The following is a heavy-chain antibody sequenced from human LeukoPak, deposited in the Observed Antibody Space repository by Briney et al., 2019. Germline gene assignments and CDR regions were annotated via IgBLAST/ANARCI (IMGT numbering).Heavy chain of an antibody. CDR3: ARGGLAPYYGVDV. J-gene: IGHJ6*02. V-gene: IGHV3-21*01. CDR2: ISSSSSYI. CDR1: GFTFSSYS. Sequence: AGGSLRLSCAASGFTFSSYSMNWVRQAPGKGLEWVSSISSSSSYIYYADSVKGRFTISRDNAKNSLYLQKNSLRDEDTAVYYCARGGLAPYYGVDVWGQGATVIVSS.